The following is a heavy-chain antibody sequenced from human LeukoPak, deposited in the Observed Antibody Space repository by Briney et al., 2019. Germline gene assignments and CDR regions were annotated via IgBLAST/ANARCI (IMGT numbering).Heavy chain of an antibody. V-gene: IGHV1-69*01. Sequence: GSSVKVSCKASGGTFSSYAISWVRQAPGQGLEWMGGIIPIFGTANYAQKFQGRVTITADESTSTAYMELSSLRSEDTAVYYCARDIASGDLANLAYRGQGTLVTVSS. CDR1: GGTFSSYA. D-gene: IGHD3-16*01. CDR3: ARDIASGDLANLAY. J-gene: IGHJ4*02. CDR2: IIPIFGTA.